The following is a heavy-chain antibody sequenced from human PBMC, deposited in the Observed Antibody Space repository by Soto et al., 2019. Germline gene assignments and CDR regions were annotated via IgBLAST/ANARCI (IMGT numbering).Heavy chain of an antibody. D-gene: IGHD6-6*01. V-gene: IGHV4-61*01. CDR3: ARALGSIATRPHDY. Sequence: QVQLQESGPGLVKPSETLSLTCAVSGGSISSSSYYWNWIRQPPGKGLEWIGFIYYSGNTNYNPSLKSRVTISLDTSKNQISLQLSSVTAADTAVYYCARALGSIATRPHDYWGQGALVTVSS. CDR1: GGSISSSSYY. J-gene: IGHJ4*02. CDR2: IYYSGNT.